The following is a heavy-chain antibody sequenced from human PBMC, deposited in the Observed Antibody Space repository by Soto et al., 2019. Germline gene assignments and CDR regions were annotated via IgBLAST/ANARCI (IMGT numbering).Heavy chain of an antibody. CDR3: ASYATSFWSGYPRGWFDP. J-gene: IGHJ5*02. Sequence: PSETLSLTCTVSGGSISSYYLSWIRQPPGKGLEWIGYIYYSGSTNYNPSLKSRVTISVDTSKNQFSLKLSSVTAADTAVYYCASYATSFWSGYPRGWFDPWGQGTLVTVSS. CDR2: IYYSGST. D-gene: IGHD3-3*01. V-gene: IGHV4-59*08. CDR1: GGSISSYY.